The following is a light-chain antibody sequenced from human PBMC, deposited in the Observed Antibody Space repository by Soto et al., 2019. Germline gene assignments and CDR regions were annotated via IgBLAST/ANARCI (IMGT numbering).Light chain of an antibody. CDR2: EVS. CDR1: TNDVGGYTY. J-gene: IGLJ1*01. Sequence: QSALTQPPSASGSPGQSVTISCTGTTNDVGGYTYVSWYQQHPGKAPKLMIYEVSKRPSGVPDRFSGSRSGNTASLIVSGLQAEDEADYYCSSYLGNDNSLVLGPWTKVTVL. CDR3: SSYLGNDNSLV. V-gene: IGLV2-8*01.